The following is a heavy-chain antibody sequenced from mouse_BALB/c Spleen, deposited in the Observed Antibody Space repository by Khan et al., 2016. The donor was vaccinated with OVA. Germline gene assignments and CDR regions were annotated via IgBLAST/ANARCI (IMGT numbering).Heavy chain of an antibody. V-gene: IGHV1-5*01. CDR2: IYPGNSDT. CDR3: ARGGYSSFAF. D-gene: IGHD1-3*01. Sequence: EVQLQESGTVLARPGASVKMSCKASGYSFTSYLIHWVKQRPGQDLEWIGDIYPGNSDTTYNRKFKDKAKLTAGTSANTAYMELSSLTTEDSAVYCGARGGYSSFAFWGQGTLVTVSA. J-gene: IGHJ3*01. CDR1: GYSFTSYL.